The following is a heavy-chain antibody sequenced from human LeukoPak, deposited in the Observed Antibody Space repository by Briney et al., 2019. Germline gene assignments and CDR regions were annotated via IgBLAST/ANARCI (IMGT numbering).Heavy chain of an antibody. CDR2: ISGSGRTI. CDR3: VRDAVMSPEVLLTAWDYFDC. CDR1: GFTFSTYA. Sequence: GGSLRLSCAASGFTFSTYAMNWVRQAPGKGLEWVSYISGSGRTIDYADSVKGRFTISRDNTKNSVYLQMNSLRAGDTAIYFCVRDAVMSPEVLLTAWDYFDCWGQGTLVTVSS. J-gene: IGHJ4*02. V-gene: IGHV3-48*03. D-gene: IGHD2-21*01.